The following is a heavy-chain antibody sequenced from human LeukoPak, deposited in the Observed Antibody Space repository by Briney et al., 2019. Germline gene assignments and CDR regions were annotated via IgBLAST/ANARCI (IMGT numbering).Heavy chain of an antibody. CDR3: AIDEPNYAPYDFDY. J-gene: IGHJ4*02. CDR1: RFTFINAW. V-gene: IGHV3-15*01. CDR2: IKSKADGETT. Sequence: GGSLRLSCAASRFTFINAWMNWVRQAPGKGLEWVGRIKSKADGETTDYAAPVKGRFTISRDDSNNMVYLQMSSLKVVDTAVYYCAIDEPNYAPYDFDYWGQGTLVTVSS. D-gene: IGHD4/OR15-4a*01.